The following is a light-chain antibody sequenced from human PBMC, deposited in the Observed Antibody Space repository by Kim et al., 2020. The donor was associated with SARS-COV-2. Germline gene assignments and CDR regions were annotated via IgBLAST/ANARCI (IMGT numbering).Light chain of an antibody. CDR3: QQYGSSPHS. Sequence: EIVLTQSPGTLSLSPGERATLSCRASKSVSSSYLAWYQQKPGQAPRLLIYAASSRATGIPDRFSGSGSGTDFTLTISRLEPEDFAVYYCQQYGSSPHSFGGGTKLEI. CDR2: AAS. V-gene: IGKV3-20*01. J-gene: IGKJ4*01. CDR1: KSVSSSY.